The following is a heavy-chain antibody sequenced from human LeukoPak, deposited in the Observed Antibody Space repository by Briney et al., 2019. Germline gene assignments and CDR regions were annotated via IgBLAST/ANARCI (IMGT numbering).Heavy chain of an antibody. CDR3: ARGVVPAARGVFDY. D-gene: IGHD2-2*01. V-gene: IGHV1-69*06. CDR1: GGTFSSYA. CDR2: TIPIFGTA. J-gene: IGHJ4*02. Sequence: SVKVSCKASGGTFSSYATSWVRQAPGQGLEWMGGTIPIFGTANYAQKFQGRVTITADKSTSTAYMELSSLRSEDTAVYYCARGVVPAARGVFDYWGQGTLVTVSS.